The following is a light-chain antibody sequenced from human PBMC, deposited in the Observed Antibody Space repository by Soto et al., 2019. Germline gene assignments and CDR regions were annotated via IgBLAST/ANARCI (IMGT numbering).Light chain of an antibody. CDR3: AAWDDSLSGVL. V-gene: IGLV1-47*01. J-gene: IGLJ2*01. CDR1: SSNIGSNY. CDR2: RNN. Sequence: QSVLTQPPSASGAPGQRVTISCSGSSSNIGSNYVYWYQQLPGTAPKLLIYRNNQRRSGVPDRFSGPKSGTSVSLAISGLRSEDEGNYYCAAWDDSLSGVLFGGGTKLTVL.